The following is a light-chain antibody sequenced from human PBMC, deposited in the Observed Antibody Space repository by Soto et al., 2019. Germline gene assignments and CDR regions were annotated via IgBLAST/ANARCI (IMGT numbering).Light chain of an antibody. CDR3: SSYTTSSTLV. V-gene: IGLV2-14*01. Sequence: QSALTQPASLSGSPGQSITISCTGTSSDIGAYDYVSWFQQHPGKAPKLMISEVSHRPSGVSDRFSGSKSGNTASLTISGLQAEAEGDYYCSSYTTSSTLVFGGGTKLTVL. J-gene: IGLJ2*01. CDR1: SSDIGAYDY. CDR2: EVS.